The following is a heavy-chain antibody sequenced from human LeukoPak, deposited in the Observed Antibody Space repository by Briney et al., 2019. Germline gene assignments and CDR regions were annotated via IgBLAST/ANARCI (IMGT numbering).Heavy chain of an antibody. J-gene: IGHJ6*03. V-gene: IGHV3-7*01. D-gene: IGHD5-24*01. Sequence: GGSLRLSCVASGFTFSSQWMSWVRQAPGKGLEWVANVTQGGTEKYYVDSVKGRFTISRDNAENSLYLQMNSLRAEDTAVYYCARVRDGDGYNFHYYYYMDVWGKGTTVTISS. CDR1: GFTFSSQW. CDR3: ARVRDGDGYNFHYYYYMDV. CDR2: VTQGGTEK.